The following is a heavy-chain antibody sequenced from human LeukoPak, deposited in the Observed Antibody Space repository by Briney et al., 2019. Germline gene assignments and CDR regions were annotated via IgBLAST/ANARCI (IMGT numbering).Heavy chain of an antibody. J-gene: IGHJ3*02. V-gene: IGHV3-21*01. CDR3: ARETVDDFWSGYGSNAFDI. D-gene: IGHD3-3*01. Sequence: GGSLRLSCAASGFTFSSYSMNWVRQAPGKGLEWVSSISSSSSYIYYADSVKGRFTISGDNAKNSLYLQMNSLRAEDTAVYYCARETVDDFWSGYGSNAFDIWGQGTMVTVSS. CDR1: GFTFSSYS. CDR2: ISSSSSYI.